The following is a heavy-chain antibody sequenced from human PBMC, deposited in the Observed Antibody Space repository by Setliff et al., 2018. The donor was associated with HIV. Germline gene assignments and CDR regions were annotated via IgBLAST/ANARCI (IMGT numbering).Heavy chain of an antibody. J-gene: IGHJ2*01. CDR1: GGSIRSGSYY. Sequence: LSLPCSVSGGSIRSGSYYWSWIRQPAGKGLEWIGHIYSTGGTRYNPSLESRLTILVDTSRNQFSLNLSSVTAADTAVYYCARAAYSGTCVWEPATDLWGRGTLVTAPQ. D-gene: IGHD1-26*01. CDR2: IYSTGGT. V-gene: IGHV4-61*09. CDR3: ARAAYSGTCVWEPATDL.